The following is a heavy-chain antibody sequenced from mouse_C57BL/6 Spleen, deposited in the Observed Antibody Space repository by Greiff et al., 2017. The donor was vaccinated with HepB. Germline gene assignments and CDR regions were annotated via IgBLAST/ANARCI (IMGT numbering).Heavy chain of an antibody. V-gene: IGHV1-64*01. CDR1: GYTFTSYW. D-gene: IGHD1-3*01. J-gene: IGHJ2*01. CDR3: ARGYNNYVDY. CDR2: IHPNSGST. Sequence: QVQLQQLGAELVKPGDSVKLSCKASGYTFTSYWMHGVKQRLGQGLEWIGMIHPNSGSTNYNEKFKSKATLTVDKSSSTAYMQLSSLTSEDSAVYYCARGYNNYVDYWGQGTTLTVSS.